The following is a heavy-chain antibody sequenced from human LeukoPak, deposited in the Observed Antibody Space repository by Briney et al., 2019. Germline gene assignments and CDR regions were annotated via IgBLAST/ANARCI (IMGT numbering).Heavy chain of an antibody. V-gene: IGHV4-4*07. D-gene: IGHD2-21*01. CDR1: GVSISNYF. Sequence: NPSATLSLTCNVFGVSISNYFWSWLRQPAGKGLEWIGRFYASGTTYYNPSLRSRVTLSMDTSKNHFSLKLTSVTAADTAVYYCARTHCGGGSCDTFDPWGQGTLVTVSS. CDR3: ARTHCGGGSCDTFDP. J-gene: IGHJ5*02. CDR2: FYASGTT.